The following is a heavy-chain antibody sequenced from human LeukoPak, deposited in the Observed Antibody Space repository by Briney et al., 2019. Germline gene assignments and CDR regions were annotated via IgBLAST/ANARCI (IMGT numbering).Heavy chain of an antibody. V-gene: IGHV3-21*01. CDR3: ARGYCSGGTCYFDY. Sequence: RGSVKLSCAASGFTFSTYSMNWVRQAPGKGLEWLSSISSNSNYIYYADSVKGRFTISRDNAKNSLYLQMNSLRAEDTAVYYCARGYCSGGTCYFDYWGQGTGITVSS. CDR2: ISSNSNYI. D-gene: IGHD2-15*01. J-gene: IGHJ4*02. CDR1: GFTFSTYS.